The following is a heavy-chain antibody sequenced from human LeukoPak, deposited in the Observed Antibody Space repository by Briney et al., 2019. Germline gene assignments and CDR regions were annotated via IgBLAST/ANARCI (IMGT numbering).Heavy chain of an antibody. V-gene: IGHV3-74*01. D-gene: IGHD1-26*01. CDR1: GSTFSHYW. CDR2: INPDGSKT. J-gene: IGHJ3*02. Sequence: GGSLRLSCAASGSTFSHYWMHWVRQAPGKGLVWVSRINPDGSKTDYADSVAGRFTVSRDNAKNTLYLQMNSLRADDTAVYYCSWDHTGKEDIWGQGTMVTVSS. CDR3: SWDHTGKEDI.